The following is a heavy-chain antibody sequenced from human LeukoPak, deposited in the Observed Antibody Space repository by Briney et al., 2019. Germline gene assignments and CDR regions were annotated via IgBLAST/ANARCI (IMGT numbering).Heavy chain of an antibody. Sequence: SVTVSCKASGGTFSSYAISWVRQAPGQGLEWMGGIIPIFGTANYAQKFQGRVTITADKSTSTAYMELSSLRSEDTAVYFCARGGVDYYGSGTYYLMYYFDYWGQGALVTVSS. D-gene: IGHD3-10*01. CDR2: IIPIFGTA. CDR3: ARGGVDYYGSGTYYLMYYFDY. J-gene: IGHJ4*02. V-gene: IGHV1-69*06. CDR1: GGTFSSYA.